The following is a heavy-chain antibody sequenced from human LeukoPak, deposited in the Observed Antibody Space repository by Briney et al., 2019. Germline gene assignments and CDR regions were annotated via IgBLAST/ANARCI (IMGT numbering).Heavy chain of an antibody. V-gene: IGHV1-18*01. CDR3: ARDRACSGGSCKRFGTLDY. J-gene: IGHJ4*02. CDR1: GYTFTSYG. D-gene: IGHD2-15*01. Sequence: ASVKVSCKASGYTFTSYGISWVRQAPGQGLEWMGWISAYNGNTNYAQKLQGGVTMTTDTSTSTAYMELRSLRSDDTAVYYCARDRACSGGSCKRFGTLDYWGQGTLVTVSS. CDR2: ISAYNGNT.